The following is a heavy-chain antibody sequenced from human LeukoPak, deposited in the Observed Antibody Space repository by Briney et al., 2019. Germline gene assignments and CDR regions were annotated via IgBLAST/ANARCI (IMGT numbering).Heavy chain of an antibody. V-gene: IGHV3-30-3*01. J-gene: IGHJ4*02. CDR3: ARVVGGTWLVDY. Sequence: GRSLRLSCAASGFSFSSYAMHWVRQAPGKGLEGVAYISFDRGNTYYADSLKGPFTISRDNSKSTLYLQMNSLNPEDTAVYYCARVVGGTWLVDYWGQGTLVSVSS. CDR2: ISFDRGNT. CDR1: GFSFSSYA. D-gene: IGHD1-26*01.